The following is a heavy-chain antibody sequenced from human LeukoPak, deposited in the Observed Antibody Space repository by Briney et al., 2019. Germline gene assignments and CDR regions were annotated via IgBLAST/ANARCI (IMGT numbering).Heavy chain of an antibody. Sequence: SVKVSCKASGGTFSSYTISWVRQAPGQGLEWMGGIIPILGIANYAQKFQGRVTITADKSTSTAYMELSSLRSEDTAVYYCARGEQLRSFDPWGQGTLVTVS. CDR2: IIPILGIA. CDR3: ARGEQLRSFDP. CDR1: GGTFSSYT. D-gene: IGHD6-6*01. V-gene: IGHV1-69*10. J-gene: IGHJ5*02.